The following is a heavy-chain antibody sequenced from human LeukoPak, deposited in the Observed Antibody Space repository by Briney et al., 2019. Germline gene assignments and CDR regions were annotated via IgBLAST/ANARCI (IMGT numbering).Heavy chain of an antibody. Sequence: GGSLRLSCAASGFTFSSYGMHWVRQAPGKGLEWVAVISYDGSNKYYADSVKGRFTISRDNSKNTLYLQMNSLRAEDTAVYYCATAPDSSSWYSKVSSLKPFDYWGQGTLVTVSS. J-gene: IGHJ4*02. CDR3: ATAPDSSSWYSKVSSLKPFDY. CDR1: GFTFSSYG. D-gene: IGHD6-13*01. V-gene: IGHV3-30*03. CDR2: ISYDGSNK.